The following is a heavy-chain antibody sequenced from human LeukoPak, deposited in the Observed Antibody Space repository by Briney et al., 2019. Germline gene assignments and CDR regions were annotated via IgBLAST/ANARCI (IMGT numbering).Heavy chain of an antibody. CDR2: MNPNSGNT. CDR3: ARVGYYDILTGYYSYYYYYMDV. CDR1: GYTFTSYD. D-gene: IGHD3-9*01. Sequence: ASVKVSCKASGYTFTSYDINWMRQATGQGLEWMGWMNPNSGNTGYAQKFQGRVTMTRNTSISTAYMELSSLRSEDTAVYYCARVGYYDILTGYYSYYYYYMDVWGKGTTVTISS. V-gene: IGHV1-8*01. J-gene: IGHJ6*03.